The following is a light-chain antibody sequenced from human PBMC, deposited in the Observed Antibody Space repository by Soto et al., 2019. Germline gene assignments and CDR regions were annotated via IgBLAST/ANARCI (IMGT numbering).Light chain of an antibody. CDR2: QVT. CDR1: SSDVGTRNF. Sequence: QSALTQPASVSGSPGQSITISCTGTSSDVGTRNFVSWYQQHPGKAPKLMIYQVTNRPSGVSNRFSGSKSGNTASLTISGLQAEDEADYYCSSYTDSTNYVFGTGTRSPS. V-gene: IGLV2-14*01. J-gene: IGLJ1*01. CDR3: SSYTDSTNYV.